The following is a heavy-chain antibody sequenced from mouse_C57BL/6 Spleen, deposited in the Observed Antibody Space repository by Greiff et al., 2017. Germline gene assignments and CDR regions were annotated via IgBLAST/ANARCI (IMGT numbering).Heavy chain of an antibody. J-gene: IGHJ2*01. D-gene: IGHD1-1*02. CDR1: GFTFSDYY. CDR3: ARDRGGYYFDY. Sequence: EVKLVEPEGGLVQPGSSMKLSCTASGFTFSDYYMAWVRQVPEKGLEWVANINYDGSSTYYLDSLKSRFIISRDNAKNILYLQMSSLKSEDTATYYCARDRGGYYFDYWGQGTTLTVSS. V-gene: IGHV5-16*01. CDR2: INYDGSST.